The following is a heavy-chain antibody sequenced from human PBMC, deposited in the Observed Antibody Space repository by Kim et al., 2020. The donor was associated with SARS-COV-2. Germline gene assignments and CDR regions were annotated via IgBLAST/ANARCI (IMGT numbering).Heavy chain of an antibody. D-gene: IGHD3-16*01. J-gene: IGHJ4*02. CDR3: ARAGGGEAGFDY. Sequence: YYPGSLKGRLTISRENAKNSLYLQMNSLRAGDTAVYYCARAGGGEAGFDYWGQGTLVTVSS. V-gene: IGHV3-13*01.